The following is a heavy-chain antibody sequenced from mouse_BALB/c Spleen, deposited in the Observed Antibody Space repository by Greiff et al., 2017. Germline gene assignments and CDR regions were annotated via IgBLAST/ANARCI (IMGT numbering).Heavy chain of an antibody. Sequence: VQLQQSGAELVRPGASVTLSCKASGYTFTDYEMHWVKQTPVHGLEWIGAIDPETGGTAYNQKFKGKATLTADKSSSTAYMELRSLTSEDSAVYYCTRDYDYDWFAYWGQGTLVTVSA. V-gene: IGHV1-15*01. CDR3: TRDYDYDWFAY. CDR2: IDPETGGT. CDR1: GYTFTDYE. J-gene: IGHJ3*01. D-gene: IGHD2-4*01.